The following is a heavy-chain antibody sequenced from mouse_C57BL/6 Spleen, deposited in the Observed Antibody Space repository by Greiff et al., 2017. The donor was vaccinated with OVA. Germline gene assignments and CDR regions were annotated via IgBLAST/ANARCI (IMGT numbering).Heavy chain of an antibody. Sequence: EVQLQQSGPVLVKPGASVKMSCKASGYTFTDYYMNWVKQSHGKSLEWIGVINPYNGGTSYNQKFKGKATLTVDKSSSTAYMELNSLTSEDSAVYYCARRTTVVASYWYFDVWGTGTTVTVSS. V-gene: IGHV1-19*01. CDR2: INPYNGGT. CDR3: ARRTTVVASYWYFDV. J-gene: IGHJ1*03. CDR1: GYTFTDYY. D-gene: IGHD1-1*01.